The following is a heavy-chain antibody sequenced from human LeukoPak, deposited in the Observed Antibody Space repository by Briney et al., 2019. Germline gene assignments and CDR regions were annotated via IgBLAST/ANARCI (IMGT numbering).Heavy chain of an antibody. D-gene: IGHD7-27*01. CDR3: ARVSSNWDTYFHY. V-gene: IGHV1-69*13. CDR1: GGTFSSYA. Sequence: SVKVSCKASGGTFSSYAISWVRQAPGQGLEWMGGIIPIFGTANYAQKFQGRVAITADESTSTAYMELSSLRSEDTAVYYCARVSSNWDTYFHYWGQGSLVTVSS. CDR2: IIPIFGTA. J-gene: IGHJ4*02.